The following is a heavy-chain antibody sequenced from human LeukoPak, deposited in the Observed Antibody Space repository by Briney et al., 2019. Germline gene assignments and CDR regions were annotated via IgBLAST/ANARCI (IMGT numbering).Heavy chain of an antibody. J-gene: IGHJ4*02. D-gene: IGHD5-18*01. CDR2: ISGSGGST. Sequence: GGSLRLSCAASGFTFSSYAMSWVRQAPGRGLEWVSAISGSGGSTYYADSVKGRFTISRDNSKNTLYLQMNSLRAEDTAVYYCAKERYGYSYGKLYFDYWGQGTLVTVSS. V-gene: IGHV3-23*01. CDR3: AKERYGYSYGKLYFDY. CDR1: GFTFSSYA.